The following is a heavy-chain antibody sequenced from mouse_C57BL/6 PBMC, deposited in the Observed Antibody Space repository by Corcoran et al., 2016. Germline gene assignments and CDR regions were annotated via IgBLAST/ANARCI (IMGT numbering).Heavy chain of an antibody. CDR2: ISYDGSN. CDR1: GYSITSGYY. D-gene: IGHD2-1*01. Sequence: DVQLQESGPGLVKPSQSLSLTCSVTGYSITSGYYWNWIRQFPGNKLEWMGYISYDGSNNYNPSLKNRISITRDTSKNQFFLKLNSVTTEDTATYYCARERLIYYGPWFAYWGQGTLVTVSA. J-gene: IGHJ3*01. CDR3: ARERLIYYGPWFAY. V-gene: IGHV3-6*01.